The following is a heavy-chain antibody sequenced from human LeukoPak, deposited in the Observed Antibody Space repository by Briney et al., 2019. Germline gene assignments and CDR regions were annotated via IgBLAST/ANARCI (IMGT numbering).Heavy chain of an antibody. CDR2: IYHSGST. D-gene: IGHD4-17*01. J-gene: IGHJ4*02. V-gene: IGHV4-38-2*02. CDR1: GYSIISGYY. Sequence: KPSETLSLTCTVSGYSIISGYYWGWIRQPPGKGLEWIGRIYHSGSTYYNPSLKSRVTISVYTSKNQFSLKMRSVTATATSLYSCARRRDYGDYFDYWGQGTLVTVSS. CDR3: ARRRDYGDYFDY.